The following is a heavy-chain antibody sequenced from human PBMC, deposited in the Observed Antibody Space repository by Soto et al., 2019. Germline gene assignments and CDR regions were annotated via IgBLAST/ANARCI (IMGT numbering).Heavy chain of an antibody. CDR2: INSDGSST. J-gene: IGHJ2*01. D-gene: IGHD1-26*01. V-gene: IGHV3-74*01. CDR3: ARGGSLNGYFQL. Sequence: EVQLVESGGGLVQPGGSLRLSCAASGFTFSSYWMHWVRQAPGKGLVWVSRINSDGSSTSYADSVKGRFTISRDNAKNTLYLHINSLRAEDTAVYYCARGGSLNGYFQLCGRGALVTVSS. CDR1: GFTFSSYW.